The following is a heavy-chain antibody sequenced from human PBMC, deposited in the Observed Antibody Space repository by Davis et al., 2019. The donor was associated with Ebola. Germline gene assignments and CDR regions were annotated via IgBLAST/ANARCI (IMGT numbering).Heavy chain of an antibody. Sequence: PGGSLRLSCAASGFTFSSYGMHWVRQAPGKGLEWVAVISYDGSNKYYADSVKGRFTISRDNSKNTLYLQMSSLRAEDTAVYYCAKEGYCSGGSCYRTSDAFDIWGQGTMVTVSS. D-gene: IGHD2-15*01. CDR1: GFTFSSYG. J-gene: IGHJ3*02. CDR2: ISYDGSNK. V-gene: IGHV3-30*18. CDR3: AKEGYCSGGSCYRTSDAFDI.